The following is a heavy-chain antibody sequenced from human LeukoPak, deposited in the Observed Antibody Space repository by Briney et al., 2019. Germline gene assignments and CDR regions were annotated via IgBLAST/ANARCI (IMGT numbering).Heavy chain of an antibody. CDR1: GFTFSNYW. CDR3: ARDKKSGESSEIDY. Sequence: GGSLRLSCAASGFTFSNYWVHWVRQAPGKGRVWVSRINRDGSTTNYADSVKGRFTVSRDNARNTLELQMNSLRAEDTAVYYCARDKKSGESSEIDYWGQGTLVTVSS. J-gene: IGHJ4*02. D-gene: IGHD3-10*01. V-gene: IGHV3-74*01. CDR2: INRDGSTT.